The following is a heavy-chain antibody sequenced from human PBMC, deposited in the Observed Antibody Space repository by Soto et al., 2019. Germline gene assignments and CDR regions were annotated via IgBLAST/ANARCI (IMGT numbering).Heavy chain of an antibody. CDR2: IWYDGSNK. J-gene: IGHJ4*02. CDR3: ARDGRLGELAHLDY. V-gene: IGHV3-33*01. CDR1: GFTFSSYG. Sequence: QVQLVESGGGVVQPGRSLRLSCAASGFTFSSYGMHWVRQAPGKGLEWVAVIWYDGSNKYYADSVKGRFTISRDNSKNTLYLQMNSLRAEDTAVYYCARDGRLGELAHLDYWGQGTLVTVSS. D-gene: IGHD3-10*01.